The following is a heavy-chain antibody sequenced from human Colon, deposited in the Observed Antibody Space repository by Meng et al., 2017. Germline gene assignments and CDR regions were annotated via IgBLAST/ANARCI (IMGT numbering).Heavy chain of an antibody. V-gene: IGHV1-18*01. D-gene: IGHD6-19*01. J-gene: IGHJ4*02. Sequence: QVQFVQSGAEVKKPGASVMVSCKASGYIFTTYGISWVRQAPGEGLEWMGWISAYNGNTNSAQKFQDRVTMTTDTSTNTAYMELRSLRSDDTAMYHCARDRQWLGSDYWGQGTLVTVSS. CDR3: ARDRQWLGSDY. CDR1: GYIFTTYG. CDR2: ISAYNGNT.